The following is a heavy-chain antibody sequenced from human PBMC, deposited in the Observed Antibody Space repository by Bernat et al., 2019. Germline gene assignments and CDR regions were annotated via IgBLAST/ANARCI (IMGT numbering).Heavy chain of an antibody. V-gene: IGHV3-11*05. CDR2: ISSSSSYT. D-gene: IGHD6-13*01. J-gene: IGHJ5*02. CDR3: ARERYSSSWYTRDWFDP. Sequence: QVQLVESGGGLVKPGGSLRLSCAASGFTFSDYYMSWIRQAPGKGLEWVSYISSSSSYTNYADSVKGRFTISRDNAKNSLYLQMNSLRAEDTAVYYCARERYSSSWYTRDWFDPWGQGTLVTVSS. CDR1: GFTFSDYY.